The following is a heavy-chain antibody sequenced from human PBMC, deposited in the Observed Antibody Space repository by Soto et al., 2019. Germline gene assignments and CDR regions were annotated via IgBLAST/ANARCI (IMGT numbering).Heavy chain of an antibody. Sequence: QVQLQESGPGLVKPSETLSLTCAVSGDSISSYYCMWIRQPPGKGLESIGYLYYGRSANYNPSLTSPVTLSVDTATNQCSLTLSSMTAADTAVYYCALRSRAVVPEYWGQGTLVTVSS. D-gene: IGHD3-22*01. CDR1: GDSISSYY. CDR2: LYYGRSA. V-gene: IGHV4-59*01. J-gene: IGHJ4*02. CDR3: ALRSRAVVPEY.